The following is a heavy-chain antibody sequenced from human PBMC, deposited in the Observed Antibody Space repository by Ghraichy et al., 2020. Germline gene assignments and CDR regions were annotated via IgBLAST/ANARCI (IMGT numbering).Heavy chain of an antibody. V-gene: IGHV1-58*02. Sequence: SVKVSCKASGFPFSSSAMQWVRQARGQRLEWIGWIVVGSGDTNYAQRFQERVTITRDMSRSTAYMELSSLRSKDTAVYYCAADNYDSSGYQGLWGQGTLVTVSS. CDR2: IVVGSGDT. J-gene: IGHJ4*02. CDR1: GFPFSSSA. CDR3: AADNYDSSGYQGL. D-gene: IGHD3-22*01.